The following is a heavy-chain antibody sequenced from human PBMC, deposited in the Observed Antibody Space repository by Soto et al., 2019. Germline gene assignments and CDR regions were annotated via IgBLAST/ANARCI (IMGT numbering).Heavy chain of an antibody. V-gene: IGHV2-26*01. CDR2: IFSNDEK. CDR3: ARIHEGATRFDY. Sequence: QVTLKESGPVLVKPTETLTLTCTVSGFSLSNARMGVSWIRQPPGKALEWLAHIFSNDEKSYSTSLKSRLTISKDTSKSQVVLTMTNMDPVETATYYCARIHEGATRFDYWGQGTLVTVSS. J-gene: IGHJ4*02. D-gene: IGHD1-26*01. CDR1: GFSLSNARMG.